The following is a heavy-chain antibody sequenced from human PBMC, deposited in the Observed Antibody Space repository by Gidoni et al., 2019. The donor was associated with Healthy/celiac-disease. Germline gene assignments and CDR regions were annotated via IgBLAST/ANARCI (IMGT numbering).Heavy chain of an antibody. CDR2: IYHSGST. D-gene: IGHD2-15*01. J-gene: IGHJ5*02. Sequence: QVQLQESGPGLVKPSGTLSLTCAVSGGSISSSNWWSWVRQPPGKGLEWIGEIYHSGSTNYNPSLKSRVTISVDKSKNQFSLKLSSVTAADTAVYYCARDQGYCSGGSCYAWFDPWGQGTLVTVSS. CDR1: GGSISSSNW. CDR3: ARDQGYCSGGSCYAWFDP. V-gene: IGHV4-4*02.